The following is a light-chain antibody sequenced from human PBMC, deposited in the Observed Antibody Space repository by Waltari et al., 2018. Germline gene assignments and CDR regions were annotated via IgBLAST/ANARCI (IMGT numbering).Light chain of an antibody. V-gene: IGLV3-25*03. CDR1: ALPTEY. J-gene: IGLJ1*01. Sequence: SYELTQSPSQSVSPGQTATITCSGDALPTEYVYWYQQKPGQAPVLIIYKDEERPPWIPERFSGSSSGTTATLTISGVQAEDEADYYCQSADSSGTYYVFAAGTKVTVL. CDR3: QSADSSGTYYV. CDR2: KDE.